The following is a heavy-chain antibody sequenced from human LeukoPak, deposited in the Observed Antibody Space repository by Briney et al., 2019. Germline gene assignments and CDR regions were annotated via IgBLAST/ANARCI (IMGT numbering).Heavy chain of an antibody. J-gene: IGHJ4*02. Sequence: GGSLRLSCAASGFTFSSYSMNWVRQAPGKGLEWVSYISSSSSTIYYADSVKGRFTISRDNAKNSLYLQMNSLRAEDTAVYYCARDSRLLPMVRGVTPFDYWGQGTLVTVSS. V-gene: IGHV3-48*01. D-gene: IGHD3-10*01. CDR1: GFTFSSYS. CDR2: ISSSSSTI. CDR3: ARDSRLLPMVRGVTPFDY.